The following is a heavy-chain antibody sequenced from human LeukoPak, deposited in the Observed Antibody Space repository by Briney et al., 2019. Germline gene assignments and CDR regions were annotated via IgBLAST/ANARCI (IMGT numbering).Heavy chain of an antibody. CDR3: ARAQGDGDYGGDY. D-gene: IGHD4-17*01. J-gene: IGHJ4*02. V-gene: IGHV1-2*02. CDR1: GYTFTGYY. CDR2: INPNSGGT. Sequence: ASVKGSCKASGYTFTGYYMHWVRQAPGQGLEWMGWINPNSGGTNYEQKFQGRVTMTRDTSISTAYMELSSLRSDDTAVYYCARAQGDGDYGGDYWGQGTLVTVSS.